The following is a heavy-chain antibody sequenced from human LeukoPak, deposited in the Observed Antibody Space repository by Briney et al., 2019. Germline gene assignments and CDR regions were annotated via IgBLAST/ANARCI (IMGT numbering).Heavy chain of an antibody. CDR2: IKQDGSEK. CDR1: GFTFSSYW. Sequence: GGSLRLSCAASGFTFSSYWMSWVRQAPGKGLEWEANIKQDGSEKYYVDSVKGRFTISRDNAKNSLYLQMNSLRAEDTAVYYCARDLATSGKYYYYYYMDVWGKGTTVTVSS. D-gene: IGHD3-10*01. CDR3: ARDLATSGKYYYYYYMDV. V-gene: IGHV3-7*01. J-gene: IGHJ6*03.